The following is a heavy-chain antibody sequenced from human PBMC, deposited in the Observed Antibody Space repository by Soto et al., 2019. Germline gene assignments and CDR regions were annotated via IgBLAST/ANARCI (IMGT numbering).Heavy chain of an antibody. J-gene: IGHJ5*02. CDR2: IIPIFGTA. CDR1: GGTFSSYA. Sequence: GASVKVSCKASGGTFSSYAISWVRQAPGQGLEWMGGIIPIFGTANYAQKFQGRVTITADKSMSTAYMELSSLRSEDTAVYYCARDFHCSSTSCYVFDPWGQGTLVTVSS. V-gene: IGHV1-69*06. CDR3: ARDFHCSSTSCYVFDP. D-gene: IGHD2-2*01.